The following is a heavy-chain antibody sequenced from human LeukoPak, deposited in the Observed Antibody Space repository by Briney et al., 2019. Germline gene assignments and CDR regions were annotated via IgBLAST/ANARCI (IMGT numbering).Heavy chain of an antibody. D-gene: IGHD1-26*01. Sequence: GGSLRLSCAASGFTFSGSTMHWVRQASGKGLEWVGRIRSKANNYATAYATSVKGRFTLSRDDTKSTAYLQMNSLKTEDTAVYYCIRGAASGSYYGFDVWGQGATVTVSS. CDR2: IRSKANNYAT. CDR1: GFTFSGST. CDR3: IRGAASGSYYGFDV. V-gene: IGHV3-73*01. J-gene: IGHJ6*02.